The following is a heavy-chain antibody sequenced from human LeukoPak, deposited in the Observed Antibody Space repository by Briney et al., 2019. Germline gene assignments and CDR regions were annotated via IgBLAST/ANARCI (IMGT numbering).Heavy chain of an antibody. D-gene: IGHD3-10*01. CDR1: GFTFSSYA. Sequence: GGSLRLSCAASGFTFSSYAMGWVRQAPGKGLEWLSAITGTGGVTYYADSVKGRFAISRDSSKTTLYLQMNSLRAEDTAVYYCAKEVSGSGSYYGGNDYWGQGTLVIVSS. CDR2: ITGTGGVT. V-gene: IGHV3-23*01. CDR3: AKEVSGSGSYYGGNDY. J-gene: IGHJ4*02.